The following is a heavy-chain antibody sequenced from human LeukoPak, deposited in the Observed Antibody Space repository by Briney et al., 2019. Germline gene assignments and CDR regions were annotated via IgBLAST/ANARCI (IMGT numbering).Heavy chain of an antibody. Sequence: SETLSLTCAVHGGSFSVYSWSWIRQPPGKGLEWIGEIGDGGGPNYNPSLKSRVTISVETSNNQFSLKMKAVTAADTAVYYCARDGIAVCEVITGNFYYMDVWGNGTTVTVSS. CDR1: GGSFSVYS. V-gene: IGHV4-34*01. CDR3: ARDGIAVCEVITGNFYYMDV. D-gene: IGHD3-16*01. J-gene: IGHJ6*03. CDR2: IGDGGGP.